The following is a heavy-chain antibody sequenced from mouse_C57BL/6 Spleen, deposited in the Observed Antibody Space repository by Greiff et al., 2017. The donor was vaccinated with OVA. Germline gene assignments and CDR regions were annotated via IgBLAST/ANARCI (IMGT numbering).Heavy chain of an antibody. CDR3: AREGYDSPWFAY. D-gene: IGHD2-4*01. CDR1: GYTFTSYW. V-gene: IGHV1-64*01. Sequence: VQLQQPGAELVKPGASVKLSCKASGYTFTSYWMHWVKQRPGQGLEWIGMIHPNSGSTNYNEKFKSKATLTVDKSSSTAYMQLSSLTSEDSAVYYCAREGYDSPWFAYWGQGTLVTVSA. J-gene: IGHJ3*01. CDR2: IHPNSGST.